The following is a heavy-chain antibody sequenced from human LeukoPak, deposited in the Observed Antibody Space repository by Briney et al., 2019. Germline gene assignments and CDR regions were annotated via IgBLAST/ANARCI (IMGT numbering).Heavy chain of an antibody. D-gene: IGHD1-1*01. V-gene: IGHV3-53*01. CDR1: GFSVNINH. J-gene: IGHJ4*02. CDR3: VGELEGRHDPIEY. CDR2: IYSSGNT. Sequence: GGSLRLSCAASGFSVNINHMIWVRQAPGKGPEWVSVIYSSGNTYYADSVKGRFTNSRDNSKNTVYLQMNSLRAEDTAVYYCVGELEGRHDPIEYWGQGTLVTVSS.